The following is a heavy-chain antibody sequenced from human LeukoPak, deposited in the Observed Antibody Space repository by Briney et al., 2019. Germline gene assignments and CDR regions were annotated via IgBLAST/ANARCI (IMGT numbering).Heavy chain of an antibody. Sequence: GGSLRLSCAASSFTFSGYWMSWVRQAPGKGLEWVANINQGGSEKNYVDSVKGRFTISRDNAKNSLYLQMNSLRAEDTAVYFCARDSLGSGSYYDYWGQGTPVTVSS. V-gene: IGHV3-7*01. CDR1: SFTFSGYW. CDR3: ARDSLGSGSYYDY. D-gene: IGHD3-10*01. CDR2: INQGGSEK. J-gene: IGHJ4*02.